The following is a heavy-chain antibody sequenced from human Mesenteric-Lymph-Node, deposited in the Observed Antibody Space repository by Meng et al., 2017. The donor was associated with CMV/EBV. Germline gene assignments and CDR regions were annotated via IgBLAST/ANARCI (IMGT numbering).Heavy chain of an antibody. V-gene: IGHV1-2*02. J-gene: IGHJ5*02. D-gene: IGHD3-22*01. CDR1: GYSFTDYY. CDR3: VTYYGGWFHP. Sequence: QVQLLQSGAEVKRPGASVKASGYSFTDYYVHWVRQAPGQGLEWMGWVNPNRGGANYAQKFQGRVTMTRDTSTSTAYMELNRLKSDDTAIYFCVTYYGGWFHPWGQGTLVTVSS. CDR2: VNPNRGGA.